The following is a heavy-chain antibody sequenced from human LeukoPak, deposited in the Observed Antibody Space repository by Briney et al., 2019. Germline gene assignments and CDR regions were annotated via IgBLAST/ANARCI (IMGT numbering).Heavy chain of an antibody. CDR3: ARGSSDYYGSGREYAFDI. V-gene: IGHV4-39*07. Sequence: SETPSLTSTVSGGSISSSSYYGGWVRLPPGKGRGWIVSIYYGVSTNYNPSLKSRATISVDTYKNQFSLKLSSVTAADTAVYYCARGSSDYYGSGREYAFDIWGQGTMVTVSS. CDR2: IYYGVST. CDR1: GGSISSSSYY. D-gene: IGHD3-10*01. J-gene: IGHJ3*02.